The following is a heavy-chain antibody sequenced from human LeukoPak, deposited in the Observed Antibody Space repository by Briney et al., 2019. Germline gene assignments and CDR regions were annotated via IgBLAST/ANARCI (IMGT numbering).Heavy chain of an antibody. D-gene: IGHD3-3*01. V-gene: IGHV1-18*01. CDR2: ISAYNGNT. J-gene: IGHJ1*01. CDR1: GYTFTSYG. Sequence: GASVKVSCKASGYTFTSYGISWVRQAPGQGLEWMGWISAYNGNTNYAQKLQGRVTMTTDTSTSTAYMELRSLRSDDTAVYYCARLEGGLRRPMTAYFQHWGQGTLVTVSS. CDR3: ARLEGGLRRPMTAYFQH.